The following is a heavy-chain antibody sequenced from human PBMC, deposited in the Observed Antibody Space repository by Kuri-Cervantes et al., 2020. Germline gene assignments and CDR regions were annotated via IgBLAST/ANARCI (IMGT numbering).Heavy chain of an antibody. V-gene: IGHV3-30*03. Sequence: GGSLRLSCAASGFTFSSYGMHWVRQAPGKGLEWVAVISYDGSNKYYADSVKGRFTISRDNAKNSLYLQMNSLRAEDTAVYYCARGYDFWSGSGNMDVWGKGTTVTVSS. D-gene: IGHD3-3*01. CDR2: ISYDGSNK. CDR1: GFTFSSYG. J-gene: IGHJ6*03. CDR3: ARGYDFWSGSGNMDV.